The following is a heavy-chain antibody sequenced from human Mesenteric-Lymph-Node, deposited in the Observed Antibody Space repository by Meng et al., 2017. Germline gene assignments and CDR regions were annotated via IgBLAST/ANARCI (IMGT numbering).Heavy chain of an antibody. V-gene: IGHV1-18*01. Sequence: ASVKVSCKASGYTFTSYGISWVRQAPGQGLEWMGWISAYNGNTNYAQKFQGRVTMTRDTSISTAYMELSRLRSDDTAVYYCARVSRAIFGVVIRIGGWFDPWGQGTLVTVSS. D-gene: IGHD3-3*01. CDR2: ISAYNGNT. CDR1: GYTFTSYG. J-gene: IGHJ5*02. CDR3: ARVSRAIFGVVIRIGGWFDP.